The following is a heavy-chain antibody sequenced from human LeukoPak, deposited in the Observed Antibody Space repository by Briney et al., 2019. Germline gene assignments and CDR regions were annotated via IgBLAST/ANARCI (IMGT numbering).Heavy chain of an antibody. J-gene: IGHJ6*02. CDR3: AGRTLQLELGSYYGMDA. V-gene: IGHV1-8*01. CDR2: MNPNSGNA. D-gene: IGHD1-1*01. Sequence: ASVKVSCKASGYTFTSYDINWVRQATGQGREWMGWMNPNSGNAGYAQKFQGPVTMTRTTSISTAYMELSSLRSEDTAVYYCAGRTLQLELGSYYGMDAGGQGPTVTVSS. CDR1: GYTFTSYD.